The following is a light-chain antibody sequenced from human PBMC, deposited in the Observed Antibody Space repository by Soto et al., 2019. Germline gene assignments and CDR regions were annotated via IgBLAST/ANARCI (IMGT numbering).Light chain of an antibody. Sequence: QSALTQPRSVSGSPGQSVTVSCTGISSDVDGFNYVSWYQHHPGKAPKLIIYDVSQRPSGVPDRFSGSKSANSASLTISGLQAEDEADYHCCSYAGPYVLFGGGTKVTVL. V-gene: IGLV2-11*01. CDR1: SSDVDGFNY. CDR2: DVS. CDR3: CSYAGPYVL. J-gene: IGLJ2*01.